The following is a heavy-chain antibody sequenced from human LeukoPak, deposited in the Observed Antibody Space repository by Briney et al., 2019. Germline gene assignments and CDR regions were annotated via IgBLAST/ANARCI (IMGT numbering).Heavy chain of an antibody. CDR2: ISYDGSNK. CDR3: ARERAELLEWSPNWFDP. J-gene: IGHJ5*02. V-gene: IGHV3-30*01. D-gene: IGHD3-3*01. CDR1: GFTFSSYA. Sequence: PGGSLRLSCAASGFTFSSYAMHWVRQALGKGLEWVAVISYDGSNKYYADSVKGRFTISRDNSKNTLYLQMNSLRAEDTAVYYCARERAELLEWSPNWFDPWGQGTLVTVSS.